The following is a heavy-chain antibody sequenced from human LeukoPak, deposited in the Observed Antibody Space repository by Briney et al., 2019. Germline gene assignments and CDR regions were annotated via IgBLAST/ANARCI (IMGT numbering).Heavy chain of an antibody. CDR1: GGSLSSGGYY. D-gene: IGHD6-19*01. CDR2: ISASGST. V-gene: IGHV4-61*02. CDR3: ARDRQWLVDY. Sequence: PSQTLSLTCTVSGGSLSSGGYYWGWLRQPAGKELEWTGRISASGSTNYNPSLASRVTMSVDTSKNQFSLKLTSVTAADTAVYYCARDRQWLVDYWGQGALVTVSS. J-gene: IGHJ4*02.